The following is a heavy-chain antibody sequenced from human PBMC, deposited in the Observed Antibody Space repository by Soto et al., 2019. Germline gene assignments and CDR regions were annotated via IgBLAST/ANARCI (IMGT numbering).Heavy chain of an antibody. CDR2: TWYDGTNK. J-gene: IGHJ3*02. CDR3: ARDATFGTKGGSFDI. V-gene: IGHV3-33*01. D-gene: IGHD3-16*01. CDR1: GFTFRIYS. Sequence: GGSLRLSCAASGFTFRIYSMHWVRQSPGKGLEWVAVTWYDGTNKYYGESVKGRFTISRDNSENTLYLQMNSLRVEDTAVYYCARDATFGTKGGSFDIWGHGTLVTVSS.